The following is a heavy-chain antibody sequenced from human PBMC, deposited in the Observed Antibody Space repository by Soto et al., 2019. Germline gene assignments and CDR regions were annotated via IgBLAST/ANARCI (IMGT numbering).Heavy chain of an antibody. CDR2: ISGSGGST. CDR1: GFTFSSYA. CDR3: AKGQYYSNYEVPFDY. J-gene: IGHJ4*02. V-gene: IGHV3-23*01. D-gene: IGHD4-4*01. Sequence: GGSLRLSCAASGFTFSSYAMSWVRQAPGKGLEWVSAISGSGGSTYYADSVKGRFTISRDNSKNTLYLQMNSLRAEDMAVYYCAKGQYYSNYEVPFDYWGQGTLVTVSS.